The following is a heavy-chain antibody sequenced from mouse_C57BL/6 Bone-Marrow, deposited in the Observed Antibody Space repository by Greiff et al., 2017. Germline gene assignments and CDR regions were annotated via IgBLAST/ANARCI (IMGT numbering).Heavy chain of an antibody. D-gene: IGHD1-1*01. V-gene: IGHV1-81*01. Sequence: VKLQESGAELARPGASVKLSCKASGYTFTSSGISWVKQRTGQGLEGIGEMYPRSGNTYDNEKFKGKATLTADKSSSTAYMELRSLTSEDSAVYFCAVLLRFFDYWGQGTTLTVSS. J-gene: IGHJ2*01. CDR3: AVLLRFFDY. CDR1: GYTFTSSG. CDR2: MYPRSGNT.